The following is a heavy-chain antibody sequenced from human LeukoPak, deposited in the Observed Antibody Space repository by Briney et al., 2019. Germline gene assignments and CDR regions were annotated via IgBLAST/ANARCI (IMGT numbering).Heavy chain of an antibody. CDR2: ISGDAVST. V-gene: IGHV3-23*01. CDR3: AGESTQGVGIPPY. Sequence: GGSLRLSCAASGFTFTGYAMSWLRQAPGKELDFVSAISGDAVSTFYADSVKGRFTVSRDNSQNTLFLQLNSLRAEDTAVYYCAGESTQGVGIPPYWGQGALVTVSS. D-gene: IGHD3-16*02. CDR1: GFTFTGYA. J-gene: IGHJ4*02.